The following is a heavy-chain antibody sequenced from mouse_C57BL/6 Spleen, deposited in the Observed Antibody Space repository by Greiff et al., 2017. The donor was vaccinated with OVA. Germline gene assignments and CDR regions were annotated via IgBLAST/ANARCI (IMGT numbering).Heavy chain of an antibody. CDR3: ARWGSEYYFDY. V-gene: IGHV1-82*01. CDR2: IYPGDGDT. CDR1: GYAFSSSW. D-gene: IGHD3-1*01. Sequence: QVQLKQSGPELVKPGASVKISCKASGYAFSSSWMNWVKQRPGKGLEWIGRIYPGDGDTNYNGKFKGKATLTADKSSSTAYMQLSSLTSEDSAVYFCARWGSEYYFDYWGQGTTLTVSS. J-gene: IGHJ2*01.